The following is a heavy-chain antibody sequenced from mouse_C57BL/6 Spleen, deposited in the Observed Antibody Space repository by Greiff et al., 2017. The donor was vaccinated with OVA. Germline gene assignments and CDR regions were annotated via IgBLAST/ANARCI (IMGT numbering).Heavy chain of an antibody. J-gene: IGHJ4*01. CDR2: IWRGGST. D-gene: IGHD1-1*01. CDR3: AKGIPYYYGSRDYAMDY. V-gene: IGHV2-5*01. Sequence: QVQLKESGPGLVQPSQSLSITCTVSGFSLTSYGVHWVRQSPGKGLEWLGVIWRGGSTDYNAAFMSRLSITKDNSKSQVFFKMNSLQADDTAIYYCAKGIPYYYGSRDYAMDYWGQGTSVTVSS. CDR1: GFSLTSYG.